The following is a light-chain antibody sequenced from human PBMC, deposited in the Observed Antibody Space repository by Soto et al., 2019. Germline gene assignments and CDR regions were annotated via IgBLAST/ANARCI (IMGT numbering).Light chain of an antibody. CDR1: SSNIGSKT. CDR2: SNN. Sequence: QSVLTQPPSASGTPGQRVPISCSGSSSNIGSKTVNLYQQVPGTAPKLLIHSNNQRPSGVRDRFSGSKSGTSASLAISGLQSEDEADYYCASWDDSLNGWVFGGGTKVTVL. V-gene: IGLV1-44*01. CDR3: ASWDDSLNGWV. J-gene: IGLJ3*02.